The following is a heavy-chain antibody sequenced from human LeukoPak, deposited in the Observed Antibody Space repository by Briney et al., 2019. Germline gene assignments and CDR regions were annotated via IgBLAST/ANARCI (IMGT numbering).Heavy chain of an antibody. CDR1: RFTSNIYA. CDR3: AKWDENFYYMDV. J-gene: IGHJ6*03. Sequence: PGGSLRLSCAASRFTSNIYAMSWVRQTPGKGLEWVSSISGSGGGTFYANSVKGRFTISRDNSKKTLFLQMRGLRAEDTAVYYCAKWDENFYYMDVWGKGTTVTVSS. D-gene: IGHD1-26*01. V-gene: IGHV3-23*01. CDR2: ISGSGGGT.